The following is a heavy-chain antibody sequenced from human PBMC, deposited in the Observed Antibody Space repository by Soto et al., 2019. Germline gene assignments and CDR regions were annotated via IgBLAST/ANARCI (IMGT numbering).Heavy chain of an antibody. V-gene: IGHV3-33*06. D-gene: IGHD4-17*01. J-gene: IGHJ4*02. CDR1: GFTFDNFA. CDR3: AKAGHGDYGWS. Sequence: QVYLEESGGGVVQPGRSLRLSCAASGFTFDNFAMHWVRQAPGKGLEWVAVIWYDGSNKYYADSVKGRFSISRDNSKHTLSLQMSSLRGDDTAVYYCAKAGHGDYGWSWGQGTPVTVSS. CDR2: IWYDGSNK.